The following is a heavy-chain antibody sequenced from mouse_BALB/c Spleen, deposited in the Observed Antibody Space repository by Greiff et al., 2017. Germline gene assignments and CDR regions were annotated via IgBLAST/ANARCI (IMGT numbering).Heavy chain of an antibody. Sequence: QVQLQQSGAELVRPGTSVKVSCKASGYAFTNYLIEWVKQRPGQGLEWIGVINPGSGGTNYNEKFKGKATLTADKSSSTAYMQLSSLTSDDSAVYFCARSDGLMDYEGAFDYWGQGTLVTVSA. CDR1: GYAFTNYL. J-gene: IGHJ3*01. CDR2: INPGSGGT. CDR3: ARSDGLMDYEGAFDY. V-gene: IGHV1-54*01. D-gene: IGHD2-4*01.